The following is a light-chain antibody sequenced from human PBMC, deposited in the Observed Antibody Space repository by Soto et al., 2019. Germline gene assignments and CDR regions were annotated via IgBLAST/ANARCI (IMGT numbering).Light chain of an antibody. CDR2: DVN. CDR1: SSDVGSYNY. Sequence: QSALTQPRSVSGSPGQSNTISCTGSSSDVGSYNYVSWYQQHPGQAPKFMIYDVNKRPSGVSHRFSGSKSGNTASLTISGLQADDEADYYCLSYAGSYNFVFGSGTQLTVL. J-gene: IGLJ7*01. CDR3: LSYAGSYNFV. V-gene: IGLV2-11*01.